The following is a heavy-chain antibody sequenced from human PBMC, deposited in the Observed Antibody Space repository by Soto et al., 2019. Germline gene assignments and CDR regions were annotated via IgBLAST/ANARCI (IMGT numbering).Heavy chain of an antibody. V-gene: IGHV3-23*01. CDR1: GFTFSSYA. Sequence: EVQLLESGGGLVQPGGSLRLSCAASGFTFSSYAMSWVRQAPGKGLEWVSAISGSGGSTSYEDSVKGRFTISSDNSKNPLYLDMNRLRAEDTAVSYCAKEADIVAVVAAHGSFDIWGQGTMVTVSS. CDR2: ISGSGGST. CDR3: AKEADIVAVVAAHGSFDI. D-gene: IGHD2-15*01. J-gene: IGHJ3*02.